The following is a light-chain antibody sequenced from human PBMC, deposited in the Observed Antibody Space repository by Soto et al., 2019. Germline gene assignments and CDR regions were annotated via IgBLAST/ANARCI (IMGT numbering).Light chain of an antibody. J-gene: IGKJ4*01. CDR1: QSISSY. CDR2: AAS. Sequence: DIQMTQSPSSLSASVGDRVTITCRASQSISSYLNWYQQKPGKAPKLLIYAASSLESGVPLRFGGSGSGTDFTLIISSLQPDDFATYYCQQCNTPFTFGGGTKVDIK. V-gene: IGKV1-39*01. CDR3: QQCNTPFT.